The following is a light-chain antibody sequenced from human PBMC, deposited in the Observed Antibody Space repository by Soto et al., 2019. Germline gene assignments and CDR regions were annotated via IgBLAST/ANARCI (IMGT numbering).Light chain of an antibody. CDR3: NSYTTSSAPFV. CDR1: SSDVGGYNY. V-gene: IGLV2-14*01. CDR2: EVN. Sequence: QSVLTQPASVSGSPGQSITISCTGTSSDVGGYNYVSWYHQHPGKAPKLMIYEVNNRPSGVSNRFSGSKSGNTASLTISGLQAEDEADYYCNSYTTSSAPFVFGTGTKVTVL. J-gene: IGLJ1*01.